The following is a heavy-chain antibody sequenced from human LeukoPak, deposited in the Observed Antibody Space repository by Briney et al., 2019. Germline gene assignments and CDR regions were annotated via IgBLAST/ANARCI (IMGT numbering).Heavy chain of an antibody. CDR2: INPNGGGT. CDR3: ARTMGYSGPDY. D-gene: IGHD5-12*01. Sequence: ASVKVSCKASGYTFTNYYMHWVRQAPGQGLEWMGVINPNGGGTSYAQKFQGRVTMTRDTSTSTVYMELSSLRSEDTAVYYCARTMGYSGPDYWGQGTLVTVSS. CDR1: GYTFTNYY. V-gene: IGHV1-46*01. J-gene: IGHJ4*02.